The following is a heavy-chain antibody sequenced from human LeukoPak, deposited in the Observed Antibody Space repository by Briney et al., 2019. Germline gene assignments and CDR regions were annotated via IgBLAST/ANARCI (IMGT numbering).Heavy chain of an antibody. CDR1: GFTFDDYA. Sequence: GGSLRLSCAASGFTFDDYAMHWVRQAPGKGLEWVSGISWNTGSIDYADSVKGRFTISRDNAKNSLYLQMNSLRAEDTAFYYCAKDRGYGGNSVVFDYWGQGTLVTVSS. D-gene: IGHD4-23*01. CDR2: ISWNTGSI. V-gene: IGHV3-9*01. J-gene: IGHJ4*02. CDR3: AKDRGYGGNSVVFDY.